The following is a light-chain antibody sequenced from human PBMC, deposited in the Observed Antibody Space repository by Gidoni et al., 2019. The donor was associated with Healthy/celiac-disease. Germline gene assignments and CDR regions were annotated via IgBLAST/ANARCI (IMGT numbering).Light chain of an antibody. CDR3: QQYYSYPPT. CDR2: AAS. CDR1: QGISSY. Sequence: AIRITQSPSSLSASTGDRVTITCRASQGISSYLAWYQQKPGKAPKLLIYAASTLQSGVPSRFSGSGSGTDFTLTISCLLSEDFATYYCQQYYSYPPTFGQGTKVEIK. V-gene: IGKV1-8*01. J-gene: IGKJ1*01.